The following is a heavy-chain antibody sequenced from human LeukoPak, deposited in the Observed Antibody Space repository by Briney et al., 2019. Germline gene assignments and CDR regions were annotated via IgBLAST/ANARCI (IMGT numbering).Heavy chain of an antibody. J-gene: IGHJ4*02. CDR1: GGSFSGYY. V-gene: IGHV4-34*01. CDR3: ARSLNY. CDR2: INHSGST. Sequence: SETLSLTCAVYGGSFSGYYWSWIRQPPGKGLEWIGEINHSGSTNYNPSLKSRVTISVDTSKNQFSLKLSSVTAADTAVYYCARSLNYWGQGTLVTVSS.